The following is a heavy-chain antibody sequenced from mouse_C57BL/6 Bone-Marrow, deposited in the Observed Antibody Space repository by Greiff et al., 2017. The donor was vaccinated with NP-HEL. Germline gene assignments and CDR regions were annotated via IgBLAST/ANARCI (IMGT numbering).Heavy chain of an antibody. J-gene: IGHJ4*01. D-gene: IGHD2-3*01. CDR1: GYTFTDYY. CDR3: ARSPIYDGYYDYAMDY. V-gene: IGHV1-26*01. Sequence: EVQLQQSGPELVKPGASVKISCKASGYTFTDYYMNWVKQSHGKSLEWIGDINPNNGGTSYNQKFKGKATLTVDKSSSTAYMELRSLTSEDSAVYYCARSPIYDGYYDYAMDYWGQGTSVTVSS. CDR2: INPNNGGT.